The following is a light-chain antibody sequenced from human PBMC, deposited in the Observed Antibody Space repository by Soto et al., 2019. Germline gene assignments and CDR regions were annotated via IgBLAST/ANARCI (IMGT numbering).Light chain of an antibody. CDR2: GDT. V-gene: IGLV1-44*01. CDR1: SPNIGGNT. Sequence: QSVLTQPPSASGTPVQRVTISCSGSSPNIGGNTVKWYQQVPGTAPKLLMHGDTLRPSGVPDRFSGSKSGTSASLAISGLQSEDEAEYYCATWDDSLNGVVFGGGTKVTVL. CDR3: ATWDDSLNGVV. J-gene: IGLJ2*01.